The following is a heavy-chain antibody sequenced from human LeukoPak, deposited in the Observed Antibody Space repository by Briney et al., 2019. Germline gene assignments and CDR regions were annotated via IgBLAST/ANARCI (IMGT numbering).Heavy chain of an antibody. Sequence: ASVKVSCKASGGTFSSYAISWVRQAPGQGLEWTGRIIPILGIANYAQKFQGRVTITADKSTSTAYMELSSLRSEDTAVYYCARYCSGGSCYQSYYYYYYGMDVWGQGTTVTVSS. CDR3: ARYCSGGSCYQSYYYYYYGMDV. J-gene: IGHJ6*02. V-gene: IGHV1-69*04. CDR2: IIPILGIA. D-gene: IGHD2-15*01. CDR1: GGTFSSYA.